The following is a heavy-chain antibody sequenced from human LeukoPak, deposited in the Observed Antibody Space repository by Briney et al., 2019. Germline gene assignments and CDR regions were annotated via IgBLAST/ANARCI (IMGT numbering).Heavy chain of an antibody. CDR3: ATSPGELEFDY. J-gene: IGHJ4*02. D-gene: IGHD1-1*01. CDR1: GFTFSSYS. V-gene: IGHV3-21*01. CDR2: ITSSSRYI. Sequence: GGSLRLSCAASGFTFSSYSMNWVRQAPGKGLEGVSSITSSSRYIYYADSVKGRFTISRDNTKNSLYLQMNNLRAEDTAIYYCATSPGELEFDYWGQGTLVTVSS.